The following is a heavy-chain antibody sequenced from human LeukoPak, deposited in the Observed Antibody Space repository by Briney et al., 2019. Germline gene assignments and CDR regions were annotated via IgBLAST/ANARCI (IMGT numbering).Heavy chain of an antibody. CDR2: INWNGGST. D-gene: IGHD5-18*01. V-gene: IGHV3-20*04. CDR3: ASQLGTAMVRAPPGY. J-gene: IGHJ4*02. Sequence: PGGSLRLSCAASGFTFGNYGMSWVRQAPGKGLEWVSGINWNGGSTGYADSVEGRFTISRDNAKNSQYLQMNSLRAEDTAVYYCASQLGTAMVRAPPGYWGQGTLVTVSS. CDR1: GFTFGNYG.